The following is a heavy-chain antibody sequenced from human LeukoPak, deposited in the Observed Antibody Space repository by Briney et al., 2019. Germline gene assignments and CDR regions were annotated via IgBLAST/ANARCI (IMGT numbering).Heavy chain of an antibody. Sequence: QPGGSLRLSCAASGFTFSSYEMNWVRQAPGKGLEWVAVISYDGSNKYYADSVKGRFTISRDNSKNTLYLQMNSLRAEDTAVYYCARVYYDSSGYHDAFDIWGQGTMVTVSS. D-gene: IGHD3-22*01. V-gene: IGHV3-30*04. CDR3: ARVYYDSSGYHDAFDI. CDR1: GFTFSSYE. CDR2: ISYDGSNK. J-gene: IGHJ3*02.